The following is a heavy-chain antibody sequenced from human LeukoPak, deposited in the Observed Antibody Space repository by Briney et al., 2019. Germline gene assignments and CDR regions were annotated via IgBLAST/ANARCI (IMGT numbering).Heavy chain of an antibody. CDR3: ARNIRGGATYLDY. CDR2: IYSSGTT. Sequence: SETLSLTCTVSGGSISNYFWTWIRQPGGKGLEWIGRIYSSGTTNYNPSLKSRVTMSVDTSKNQFSLKMTSVTAADTAVYYCARNIRGGATYLDYWGQGTLVTVSS. CDR1: GGSISNYF. D-gene: IGHD1-26*01. J-gene: IGHJ4*02. V-gene: IGHV4-4*07.